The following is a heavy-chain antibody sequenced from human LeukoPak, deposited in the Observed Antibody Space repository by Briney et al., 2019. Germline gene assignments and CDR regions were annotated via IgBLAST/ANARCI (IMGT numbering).Heavy chain of an antibody. CDR1: GGSFSGYY. V-gene: IGHV4-34*01. CDR3: ARDREYQLLRYYYYYYMDV. D-gene: IGHD2-2*01. J-gene: IGHJ6*03. CDR2: INHSGST. Sequence: SETLSLTCAVYGGSFSGYYWSWIRQPPGKGLEWIGEINHSGSTNYNPSLKSRVTISVDTSKNQFSLKLSSVTAADTAVYYCARDREYQLLRYYYYYYMDVWGKGTTVTIS.